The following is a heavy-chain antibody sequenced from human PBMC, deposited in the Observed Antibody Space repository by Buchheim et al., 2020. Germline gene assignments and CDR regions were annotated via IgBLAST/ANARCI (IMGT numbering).Heavy chain of an antibody. V-gene: IGHV3-11*06. CDR3: ARGDPRTMIIAAIDY. J-gene: IGHJ4*02. CDR2: ISQSLGYT. CDR1: GFTFSDYY. D-gene: IGHD3-22*01. Sequence: QVQLVESGGGLVKPGGSLRLSCAASGFTFSDYYMGWIRQAPGKGLEWVSYISQSLGYTAYTDSVEGRFTISRDNAKNSLYPEMNSLRAEDTAFYYCARGDPRTMIIAAIDYWGQGTL.